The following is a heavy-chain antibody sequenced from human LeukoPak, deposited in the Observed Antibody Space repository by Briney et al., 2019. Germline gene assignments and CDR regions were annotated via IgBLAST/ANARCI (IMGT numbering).Heavy chain of an antibody. Sequence: GEALNISCNGSGYSFTSYWIGWVRHLPGKCLDWMGIIYPGYSDTRYSPSFQGQVTISADKSISTAYLQWSSLKASDTAMYYCALGGDDFWSGYYSPAEYFQHWGQGTLVTVSS. CDR1: GYSFTSYW. CDR3: ALGGDDFWSGYYSPAEYFQH. J-gene: IGHJ1*01. D-gene: IGHD3-3*01. CDR2: IYPGYSDT. V-gene: IGHV5-51*01.